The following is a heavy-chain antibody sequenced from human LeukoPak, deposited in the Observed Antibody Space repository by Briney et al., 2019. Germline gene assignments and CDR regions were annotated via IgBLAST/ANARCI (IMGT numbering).Heavy chain of an antibody. Sequence: GGSLRLSCAASGFTFSDYYMSWIRQAPGKGLEWVSYISSSSSYTNYADSVKGRFTISRDNAKNSLYLQMNSLRAEDTAVYYCAREGQYGSGIDYWGQGTLVTVSS. J-gene: IGHJ4*02. CDR3: AREGQYGSGIDY. V-gene: IGHV3-11*06. CDR1: GFTFSDYY. CDR2: ISSSSSYT. D-gene: IGHD3-10*01.